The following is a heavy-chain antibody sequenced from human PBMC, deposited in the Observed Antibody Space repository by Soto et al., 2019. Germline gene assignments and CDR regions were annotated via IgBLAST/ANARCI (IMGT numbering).Heavy chain of an antibody. J-gene: IGHJ4*02. CDR3: ARLRRDGYNFAPYYFDY. Sequence: GESLKISCKGSGYSFTSYWIGWVRQVPGKGLEWMGIIYPGDSDTRYSPSFQGQVTISADKSISTAYLQWSSLKASDTAMYYCARLRRDGYNFAPYYFDYWGQGTLVTVSS. CDR1: GYSFTSYW. CDR2: IYPGDSDT. V-gene: IGHV5-51*01. D-gene: IGHD5-12*01.